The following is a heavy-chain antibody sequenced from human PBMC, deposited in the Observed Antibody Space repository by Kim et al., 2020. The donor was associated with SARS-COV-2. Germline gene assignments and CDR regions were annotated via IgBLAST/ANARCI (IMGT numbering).Heavy chain of an antibody. J-gene: IGHJ4*02. D-gene: IGHD3-16*01. CDR1: GGSVSSGSYY. CDR2: IYYSGST. V-gene: IGHV4-61*01. CDR3: ASFGRDTIPYYFDY. Sequence: SETLSLTCTVSGGSVSSGSYYWSWIRQPPGKGLEWIGYIYYSGSTNYNPSLKSRVTISVDTSKNQFSLKLSSVTAADTAVYYCASFGRDTIPYYFDYWGQGTLVTVSS.